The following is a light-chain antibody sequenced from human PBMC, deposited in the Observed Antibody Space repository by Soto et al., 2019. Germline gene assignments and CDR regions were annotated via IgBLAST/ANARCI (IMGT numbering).Light chain of an antibody. V-gene: IGLV1-47*01. CDR2: RNN. J-gene: IGLJ1*01. Sequence: QSVLTPPPSASGTPGQRVTIPCSTSSSNIGSNYVYWYQQLPGTAPKLLIYRNNQRPSGVPDRSSGSKSGTSASLAISGLRSEDEADYYCAAWDDSLSGPSYVFGTGTKVTVL. CDR3: AAWDDSLSGPSYV. CDR1: SSNIGSNY.